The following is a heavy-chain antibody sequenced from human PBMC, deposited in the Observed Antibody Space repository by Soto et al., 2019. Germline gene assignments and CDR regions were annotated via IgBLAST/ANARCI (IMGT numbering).Heavy chain of an antibody. CDR2: IYYSGST. J-gene: IGHJ6*02. CDR1: GGSISSGGYY. D-gene: IGHD5-18*01. Sequence: QVQLQESGPGLVKPSQTLSLTCTVSGGSISSGGYYWSWIRHHPGKGLEWIGYIYYSGSTYYNPSGKSRVTISVDTSKNQFSLKLSSVTAADTAVYYCARDRPESDTARGYYYYGMDVWGQGTTVTVSS. CDR3: ARDRPESDTARGYYYYGMDV. V-gene: IGHV4-31*03.